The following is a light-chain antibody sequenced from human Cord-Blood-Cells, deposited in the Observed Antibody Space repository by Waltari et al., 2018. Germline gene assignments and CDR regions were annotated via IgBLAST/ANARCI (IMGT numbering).Light chain of an antibody. CDR1: SGSIASNY. J-gene: IGLJ3*02. CDR2: EDN. Sequence: SESPGKTVTISCTRSSGSIASNYVQWYQQRPGSSPTTLIYEDNQRPSGVPDRFSGSFDSSSNSASLTISGLKTEDEADYDCQSYDSSNWVCGGGTKLTVL. V-gene: IGLV6-57*01. CDR3: QSYDSSNWV.